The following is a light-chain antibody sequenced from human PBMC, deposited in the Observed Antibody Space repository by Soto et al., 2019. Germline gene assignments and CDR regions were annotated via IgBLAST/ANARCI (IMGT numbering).Light chain of an antibody. CDR3: SSYAGSIL. V-gene: IGLV2-8*01. CDR2: EVS. CDR1: SSDVGGYNY. Sequence: QSALTQPPSASGSPGQSVTISCTGTSSDVGGYNYVSWYQQHPGKAPKLMIYEVSKRPSGVPDRFSGSKSGNTASLTVSGFQDDDEADYYCSSYAGSILVGTGTKLTVL. J-gene: IGLJ1*01.